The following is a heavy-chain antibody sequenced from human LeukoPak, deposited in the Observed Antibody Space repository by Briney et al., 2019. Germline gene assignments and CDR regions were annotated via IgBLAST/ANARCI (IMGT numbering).Heavy chain of an antibody. V-gene: IGHV5-51*01. CDR2: IFPGDSET. CDR3: ARLNNEFDI. CDR1: GYSFTNYW. Sequence: GESLKISCKGSGYSFTNYWIGWVRQMPGKGLECMGVIFPGDSETKYSPAFQGQVTISADKSITTAYLQWTSLKASDTAMYYCARLNNEFDIWGQGTMVTVSS. J-gene: IGHJ3*02. D-gene: IGHD2-8*01.